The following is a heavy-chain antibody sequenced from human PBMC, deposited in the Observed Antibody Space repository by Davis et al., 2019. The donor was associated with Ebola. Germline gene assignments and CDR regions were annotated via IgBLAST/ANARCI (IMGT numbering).Heavy chain of an antibody. V-gene: IGHV3-21*04. D-gene: IGHD1-26*01. CDR3: AKDTSNIWFDI. CDR2: ISSNSNYI. CDR1: GFIFSSYV. J-gene: IGHJ3*02. Sequence: GGSLRLSCAASGFIFSSYVMSWVRQAPGKGLEWVSSISSNSNYIYYADSVKGRFTIFRDNSKNTLYLQMNGLRVEDTAIYYCAKDTSNIWFDIWGQGTNVTVSS.